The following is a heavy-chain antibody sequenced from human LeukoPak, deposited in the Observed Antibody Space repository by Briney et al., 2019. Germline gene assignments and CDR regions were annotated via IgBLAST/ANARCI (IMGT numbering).Heavy chain of an antibody. J-gene: IGHJ4*02. CDR2: TDPSDSST. CDR1: GYSFTSYW. D-gene: IGHD6-6*01. Sequence: GESLKISCKGSGYSFTSYWISWVRQMPGKGLEWMGRTDPSDSSTNYSPSFQGHVTISADKSISTAYLQWSSLKASDTAMYYCASHGYSSSSMVDYWGQGTLVTVSS. V-gene: IGHV5-10-1*01. CDR3: ASHGYSSSSMVDY.